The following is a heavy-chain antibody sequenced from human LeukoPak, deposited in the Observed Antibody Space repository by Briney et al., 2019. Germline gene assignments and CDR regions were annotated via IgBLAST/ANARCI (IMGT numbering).Heavy chain of an antibody. J-gene: IGHJ4*02. CDR1: GGTFSSYA. V-gene: IGHV1-69*04. CDR2: IIPILGIA. Sequence: SVKVSCKASGGTFSSYAISWVRQAPGQGLEWMGRIIPILGIANYAQKFQGRVTITADKSTSTAYMELSSLRSEDTAVYYCANGGNNWNYYYYWGQGTLVTVSS. CDR3: ANGGNNWNYYYY. D-gene: IGHD1-20*01.